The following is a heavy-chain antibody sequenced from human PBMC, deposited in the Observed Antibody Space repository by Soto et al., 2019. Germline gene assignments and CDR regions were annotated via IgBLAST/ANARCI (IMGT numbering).Heavy chain of an antibody. CDR2: TYSRSKWYN. D-gene: IGHD5-12*01. Sequence: PSQTLSPTCAISGDSVSSNTASWNWVRQSPSRGLEWLGRTYSRSKWYNDYAVSVKSRIIINPDTSKNQFSLQLNSVTPEDTAVYYCAKGDNLGPKTGYAFDPWGQGILVTVSS. CDR3: AKGDNLGPKTGYAFDP. J-gene: IGHJ5*02. V-gene: IGHV6-1*01. CDR1: GDSVSSNTAS.